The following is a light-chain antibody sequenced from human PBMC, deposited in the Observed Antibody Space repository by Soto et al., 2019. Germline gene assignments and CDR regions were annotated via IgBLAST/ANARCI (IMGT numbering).Light chain of an antibody. CDR2: AAS. CDR3: QKYNSAPWA. CDR1: QGISNY. V-gene: IGKV1-27*01. J-gene: IGKJ1*01. Sequence: DIQMTQSPSSLSASVGDRVTITCRASQGISNYVAWYQQRPGKVPKLLIYAASTLQSGVPSRFSGSGSGTDFTLTISSLQPEDVATFYCQKYNSAPWAFGQGTKVEIK.